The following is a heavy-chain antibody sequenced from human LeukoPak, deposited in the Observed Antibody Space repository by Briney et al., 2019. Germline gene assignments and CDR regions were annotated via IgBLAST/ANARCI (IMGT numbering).Heavy chain of an antibody. V-gene: IGHV1-46*01. Sequence: GASVKVSCKASGYTFTNYYVHWVRQAPGQGLEWMGLINPNGGSTNCAQKFQGRVTMTRDTSTSTVYMELSSLRSEDTAVYYCARGCSGSFRSGGCYWGQGTPVTVSS. J-gene: IGHJ4*02. CDR1: GYTFTNYY. CDR3: ARGCSGSFRSGGCY. CDR2: INPNGGST. D-gene: IGHD1-26*01.